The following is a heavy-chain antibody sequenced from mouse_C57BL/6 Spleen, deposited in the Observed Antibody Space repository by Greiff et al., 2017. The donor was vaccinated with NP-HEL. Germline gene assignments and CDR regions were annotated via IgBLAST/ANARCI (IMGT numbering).Heavy chain of an antibody. D-gene: IGHD2-3*01. J-gene: IGHJ4*01. Sequence: VQLQQSGPELVKPGASVKISCKASGYTFTDYYMNWVKQSHGKSLEWIGDINPNNGGTSYNQKFKGKATLTVDKSSSTAYMELRSLTSEDSAVYYCARSGFYDGYYAIDYWGQGTSVTVSS. CDR3: ARSGFYDGYYAIDY. CDR1: GYTFTDYY. CDR2: INPNNGGT. V-gene: IGHV1-26*01.